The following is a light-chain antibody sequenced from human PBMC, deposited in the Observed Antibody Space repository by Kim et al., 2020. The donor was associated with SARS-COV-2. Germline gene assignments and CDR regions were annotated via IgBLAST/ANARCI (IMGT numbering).Light chain of an antibody. J-gene: IGKJ1*01. CDR1: QSVTRSF. CDR3: QYYSGSKGT. CDR2: GAS. Sequence: IVMTQSPGTLSLSPGERATLTCRASQSVTRSFLAWYQQKPGQVPRLLIYGASSRATGIPDRFSASGSGTDFTLTISRLEPDDFAVYYCQYYSGSKGTFGQGTKVDIK. V-gene: IGKV3-20*01.